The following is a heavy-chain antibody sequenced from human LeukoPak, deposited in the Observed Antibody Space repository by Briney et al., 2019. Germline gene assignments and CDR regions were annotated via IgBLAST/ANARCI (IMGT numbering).Heavy chain of an antibody. D-gene: IGHD2-15*01. CDR2: IWRSGTT. Sequence: SETLSLTCGVSGYSISSGYFWGWIRQSPGKGLEWIGSIWRSGTTYFNPSLKSRVTISVDTSKNQFSLNVKSVTAADTAVYYCARLVVVVAATGWYFDLWGRGTLVTVSS. V-gene: IGHV4-38-2*01. CDR3: ARLVVVVAATGWYFDL. J-gene: IGHJ2*01. CDR1: GYSISSGYF.